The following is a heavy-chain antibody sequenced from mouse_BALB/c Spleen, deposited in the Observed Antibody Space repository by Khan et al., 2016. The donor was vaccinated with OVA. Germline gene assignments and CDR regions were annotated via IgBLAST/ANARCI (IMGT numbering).Heavy chain of an antibody. CDR2: VSTGGGYT. J-gene: IGHJ3*01. D-gene: IGHD1-1*01. Sequence: EVHLVESGGDLVKPGGSLKLSCAASGFTFSTYGMSWVRQTPDKRLEWVATVSTGGGYTYYPASVKGRFTISRDNAKNTLYLQMSSLKSEDTAMFYCARLAYYYDSEGFAYWGQGTLVTVSA. V-gene: IGHV5-6*01. CDR3: ARLAYYYDSEGFAY. CDR1: GFTFSTYG.